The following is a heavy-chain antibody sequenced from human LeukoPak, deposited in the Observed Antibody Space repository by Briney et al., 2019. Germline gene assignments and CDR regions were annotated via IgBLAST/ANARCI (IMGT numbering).Heavy chain of an antibody. J-gene: IGHJ4*02. Sequence: GRSLRLSCAASGFTFSNYEMNWVRQAPGKGLEWVSYISSSGSTIYYADSVKGRFTISRDNAKNSLYLQMNSLRAEDTAVYYCASSHYGDYFYYWGQGTLVTVSS. V-gene: IGHV3-48*03. CDR2: ISSSGSTI. D-gene: IGHD4-17*01. CDR1: GFTFSNYE. CDR3: ASSHYGDYFYY.